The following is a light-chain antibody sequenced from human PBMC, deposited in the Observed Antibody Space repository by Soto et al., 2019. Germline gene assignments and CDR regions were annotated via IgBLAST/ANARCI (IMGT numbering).Light chain of an antibody. CDR2: AAS. J-gene: IGKJ5*01. Sequence: IQLSHSPSSLSASVLDRVTSTCLASQGINTFLAWYQQKAGKAPKLLIYAASTLQSGVPSRFSGSGSGTDFTLTISSLQSEDFATYYCQQLNSYPITFGQGTRLEIK. V-gene: IGKV1-9*01. CDR3: QQLNSYPIT. CDR1: QGINTF.